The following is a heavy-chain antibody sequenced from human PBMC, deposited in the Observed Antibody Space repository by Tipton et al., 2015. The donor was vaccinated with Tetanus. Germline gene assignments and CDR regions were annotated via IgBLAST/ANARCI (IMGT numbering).Heavy chain of an antibody. Sequence: LRLSCTVSGGSVSSGSYYWSWVRQPPGKGLEYIGYILYGKSTHYNPSLESRLSISGDPAKNQFSLRLTSVTAADTAVYYCTRIHDYWSGYFDFWGQGTLVTVSP. CDR2: ILYGKST. D-gene: IGHD3-3*01. J-gene: IGHJ4*02. CDR1: GGSVSSGSYY. V-gene: IGHV4-61*01. CDR3: TRIHDYWSGYFDF.